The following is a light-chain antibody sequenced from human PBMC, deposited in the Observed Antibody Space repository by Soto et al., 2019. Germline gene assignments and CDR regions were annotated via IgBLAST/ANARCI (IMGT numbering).Light chain of an antibody. V-gene: IGKV3-11*01. CDR2: DTS. J-gene: IGKJ4*01. Sequence: EIVLTQSPATLSLSPGETATLSCRTSQSVTSYLAWFQQRPGQAPRLLIYDTSNRAPGIPARFSGSGYGTDFTLTISSLESEDSAVYYWQQRSDWPRLTFGGGTKVEIK. CDR3: QQRSDWPRLT. CDR1: QSVTSY.